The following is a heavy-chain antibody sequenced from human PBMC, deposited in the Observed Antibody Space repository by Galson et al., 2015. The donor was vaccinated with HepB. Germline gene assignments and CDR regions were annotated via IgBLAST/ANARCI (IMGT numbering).Heavy chain of an antibody. V-gene: IGHV6-1*01. CDR2: TYYRSKWYN. J-gene: IGHJ4*02. D-gene: IGHD6-13*01. Sequence: CAISGDSVSSNSAAWNWIRQSPSRGLEWLGRTYYRSKWYNDYAVSVKSRITINPDTSKNRFSLQLNSVTPEDTAVYYCARDESIAAADGYFDYWGQGTLVTVSS. CDR1: GDSVSSNSAA. CDR3: ARDESIAAADGYFDY.